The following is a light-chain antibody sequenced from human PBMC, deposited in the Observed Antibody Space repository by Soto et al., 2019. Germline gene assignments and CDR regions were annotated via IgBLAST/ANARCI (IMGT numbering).Light chain of an antibody. Sequence: DIQLTQSPSFLSASVGDRVTITCRASRGISSSLAWYQQKPGKAPKLLIYAASTLQSGVPPRFSGSGSETEFTLTISSLQPEDFATYYCQQLNSYPLFGPGTKVYIK. J-gene: IGKJ3*01. CDR2: AAS. CDR1: RGISSS. V-gene: IGKV1-9*01. CDR3: QQLNSYPL.